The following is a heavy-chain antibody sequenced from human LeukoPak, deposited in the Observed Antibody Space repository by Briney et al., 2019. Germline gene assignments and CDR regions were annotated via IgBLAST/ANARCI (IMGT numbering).Heavy chain of an antibody. CDR1: GGTFSSYA. J-gene: IGHJ6*03. D-gene: IGHD3-10*01. CDR2: IIPIFGTA. V-gene: IGHV1-69*13. CDR3: ARASEVRGVIRYYYYMDV. Sequence: SVKVSCKASGGTFSSYAISWVRQAPGQGLEWMGGIIPIFGTANYAQKFQGRVTITADESTSTAYMELSSLRSEDTAVYYCARASEVRGVIRYYYYMDVWGKGTTVTVSS.